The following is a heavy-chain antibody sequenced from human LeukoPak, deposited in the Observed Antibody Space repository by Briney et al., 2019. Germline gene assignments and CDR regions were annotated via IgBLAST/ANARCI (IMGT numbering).Heavy chain of an antibody. V-gene: IGHV4-34*01. CDR1: GGSFSGYY. CDR2: INHSGRT. CDR3: ARRTGQFWVRGRGWFDP. J-gene: IGHJ5*02. Sequence: PSETLSLTCAVYGGSFSGYYWSWIRQPPGKGLEWIGEINHSGRTNYNPALKSRVTISVDTSKNQFSLKLSSVTAADTAVYYCARRTGQFWVRGRGWFDPWGQGTLVTASS. D-gene: IGHD3-10*01.